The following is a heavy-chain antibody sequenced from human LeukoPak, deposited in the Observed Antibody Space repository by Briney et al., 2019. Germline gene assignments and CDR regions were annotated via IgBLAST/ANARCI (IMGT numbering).Heavy chain of an antibody. CDR1: GFTFSSCA. D-gene: IGHD6-6*01. CDR2: ISGSGGST. V-gene: IGHV3-23*01. J-gene: IGHJ4*02. Sequence: GGSLRLSCAASGFTFSSCAMSWGRQAPGKGLEWVSAISGSGGSTYYAGSVKGRFTISRDNSKNTLFLQMNSLRAEDTAVYYCAKGTYSSSPRDYWGQGTLVTVSS. CDR3: AKGTYSSSPRDY.